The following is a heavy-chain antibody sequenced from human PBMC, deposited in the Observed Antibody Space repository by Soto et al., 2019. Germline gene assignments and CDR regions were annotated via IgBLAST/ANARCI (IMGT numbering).Heavy chain of an antibody. CDR3: ARATPSVATLGYGVDV. D-gene: IGHD5-12*01. V-gene: IGHV4-31*03. CDR1: GGSINSGGYY. CDR2: IYYTGST. J-gene: IGHJ6*02. Sequence: QVQLQESGPGLVKPSQTLSLTCTVSGGSINSGGYYWNWIRQHPGRGLEWMGYIYYTGSTYYNPSPKSRITFSIETSRNQFSLKVNSVTAADTAVYYCARATPSVATLGYGVDVWGQGTTVVVS.